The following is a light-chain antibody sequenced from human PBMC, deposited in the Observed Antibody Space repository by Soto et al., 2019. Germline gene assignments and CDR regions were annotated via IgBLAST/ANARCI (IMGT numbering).Light chain of an antibody. CDR3: QQFGSSPGFT. Sequence: EIVLTQSPGTLSLSPGERATLSCRASQSINNRYLAWYQQKPGQAPRLLIYAASSRATGIPDRFSGSGYGTVFTLTISRLEPDDFAVYYCQQFGSSPGFTFGPGTKVDIK. J-gene: IGKJ3*01. CDR2: AAS. CDR1: QSINNRY. V-gene: IGKV3-20*01.